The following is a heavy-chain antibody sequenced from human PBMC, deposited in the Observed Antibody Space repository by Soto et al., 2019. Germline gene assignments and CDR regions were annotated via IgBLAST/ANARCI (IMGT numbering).Heavy chain of an antibody. Sequence: QVQLVQSGTEVKKPGASVKVSCKASGYTFRSYGIGWVGQAPGQGFEWRGWISGYNGNTHFSQKFQGKVTMTTDTSTSTAYMELRNLRSDDTAVYYCAKADSNYAGRFSYYYMDVWGTGTMVTVSS. CDR2: ISGYNGNT. CDR1: GYTFRSYG. V-gene: IGHV1-18*01. D-gene: IGHD4-4*01. J-gene: IGHJ6*03. CDR3: AKADSNYAGRFSYYYMDV.